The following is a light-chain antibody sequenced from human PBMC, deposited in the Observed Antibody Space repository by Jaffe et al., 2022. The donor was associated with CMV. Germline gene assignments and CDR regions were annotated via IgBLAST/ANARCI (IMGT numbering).Light chain of an antibody. V-gene: IGLV2-14*03. J-gene: IGLJ3*02. CDR3: SSYTTSSTLV. CDR2: DVT. CDR1: SSDVGVYDY. Sequence: QSALTQPASVSGSPGQSITISCTGTSSDVGVYDYVSWYQQHPDKVPKLMIYDVTNRPSGVSTRFSGSKSGNTASLTISGLQAEDEADYYCSSYTTSSTLVFGGGTKLTVL.